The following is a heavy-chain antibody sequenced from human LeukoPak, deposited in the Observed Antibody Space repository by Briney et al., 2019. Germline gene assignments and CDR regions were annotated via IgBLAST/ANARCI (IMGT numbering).Heavy chain of an antibody. V-gene: IGHV4-61*01. CDR1: GDSVSGISFY. CDR2: IQYSGST. Sequence: SETLSLTCTVSGDSVSGISFYWSWIRQPPGKGLQYIGHIQYSGSTNCNPSLKSRVTISVDTSKNRFSLKLSSVTAADTAVYYCARYYDRSGYWSTPHFDYWGQGTLVTVSS. D-gene: IGHD3-22*01. CDR3: ARYYDRSGYWSTPHFDY. J-gene: IGHJ4*02.